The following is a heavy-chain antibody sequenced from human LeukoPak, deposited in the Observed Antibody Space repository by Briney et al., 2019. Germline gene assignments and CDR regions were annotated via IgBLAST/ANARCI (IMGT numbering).Heavy chain of an antibody. CDR1: GGSISSYY. Sequence: SETLSLTCTVSGGSISSYYWSWIRQPPGKGLEWIGYIYYSGSTNYNPSLKSRVTISVDTSKNQFSLKLSSVTAADTAVYYCARGYPAHGGGFQWGQGTLVTVSS. CDR3: ARGYPAHGGGFQ. J-gene: IGHJ4*02. D-gene: IGHD1-14*01. CDR2: IYYSGST. V-gene: IGHV4-59*01.